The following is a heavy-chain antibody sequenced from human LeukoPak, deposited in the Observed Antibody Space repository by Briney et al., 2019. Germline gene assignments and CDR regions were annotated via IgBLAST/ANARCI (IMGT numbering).Heavy chain of an antibody. D-gene: IGHD5-12*01. CDR2: IRYDGSNK. CDR3: AKDSPDIVATINMYYFDY. V-gene: IGHV3-30*02. CDR1: GFTFSSYG. J-gene: IGHJ4*02. Sequence: GGSLRLSCAASGFTFSSYGMHWVRQAPGKGLEWVAFIRYDGSNKYYADSVKGRFTISRDNSKNTLYLQMNSLRAEDTAVYYCAKDSPDIVATINMYYFDYWGQGTLVTVSS.